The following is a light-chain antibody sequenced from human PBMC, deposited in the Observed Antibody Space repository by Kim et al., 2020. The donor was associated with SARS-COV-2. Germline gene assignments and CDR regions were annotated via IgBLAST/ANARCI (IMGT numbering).Light chain of an antibody. V-gene: IGKV3-11*01. CDR1: QSVYSY. CDR3: QQRYQWPLT. J-gene: IGKJ4*01. CDR2: DTS. Sequence: EIVLTQSPATLSLSPGERATLSCRASQSVYSYLAWYQQKPGQPPRLLIYDTSNRAPGIPARFSGSGSGTDFTLTISSLEPEDFAVYYCQQRYQWPLTFGGGTKVEIK.